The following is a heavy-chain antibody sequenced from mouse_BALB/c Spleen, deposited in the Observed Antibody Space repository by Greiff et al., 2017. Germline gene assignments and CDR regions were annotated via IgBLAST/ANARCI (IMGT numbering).Heavy chain of an antibody. J-gene: IGHJ2*01. Sequence: EVKLVESGAELVRSGASVKLSCTASGFNIKDYYMHWVKQRPEQGLEWIGWIDPENGDTEYAPKFQGKATMTADTSSNTAYLQLSSLTSEDTAVYYCNYYYGSSVDYWGQGTTLTVSS. CDR2: IDPENGDT. CDR3: NYYYGSSVDY. CDR1: GFNIKDYY. D-gene: IGHD1-1*01. V-gene: IGHV14-4*02.